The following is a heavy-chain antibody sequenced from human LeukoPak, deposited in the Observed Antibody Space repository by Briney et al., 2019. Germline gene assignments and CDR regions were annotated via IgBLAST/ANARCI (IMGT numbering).Heavy chain of an antibody. CDR3: AREGYYYDSSGYRSLYYYYGMDV. CDR1: GFTFSNAW. CDR2: IKSKTDGGTT. V-gene: IGHV3-15*01. J-gene: IGHJ6*02. D-gene: IGHD3-22*01. Sequence: GGSLRLSCAASGFTFSNAWMSWVRQAPGKGLEWVGRIKSKTDGGTTDYAAPVKGRFTISRDDSKNTLYLQMNSLKTEDTAVYYCAREGYYYDSSGYRSLYYYYGMDVWGQGTTVTVSS.